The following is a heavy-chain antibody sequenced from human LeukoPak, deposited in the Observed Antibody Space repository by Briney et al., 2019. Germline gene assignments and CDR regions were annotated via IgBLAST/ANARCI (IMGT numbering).Heavy chain of an antibody. V-gene: IGHV1-2*02. J-gene: IGHJ1*01. CDR2: INPNSGGS. CDR1: GYTFTGYY. D-gene: IGHD2-2*01. Sequence: EASVKVSCKASGYTFTGYYMHWVRQAPGQGLEWMGWINPNSGGSNYAQKFQGRVTMTRDTSISTAYMELSRLRSDDTAVYYCARGNIPNIVVVPAAMPWYWGQGTLVTVSS. CDR3: ARGNIPNIVVVPAAMPWY.